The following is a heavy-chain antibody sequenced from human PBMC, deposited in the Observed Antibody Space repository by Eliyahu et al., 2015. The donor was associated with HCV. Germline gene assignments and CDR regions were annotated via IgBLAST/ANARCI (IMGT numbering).Heavy chain of an antibody. V-gene: IGHV4-34*01. CDR1: GGSFSGYY. CDR2: INHSGST. Sequence: QVQLQQWGAGLLKPSETLSLTCAVYGGSFSGYYWSWIRQPPGKGLEWIGEINHSGSTNYNPSLKSRVTISVDTSKNQFSLKLSSVTAADTAVYYCASEEGDYDYVWGSYRSRRSDYWGQGTLVTVSS. CDR3: ASEEGDYDYVWGSYRSRRSDY. J-gene: IGHJ4*02. D-gene: IGHD3-16*02.